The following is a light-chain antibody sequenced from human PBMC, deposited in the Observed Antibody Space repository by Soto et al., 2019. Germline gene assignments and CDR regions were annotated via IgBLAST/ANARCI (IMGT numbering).Light chain of an antibody. CDR3: SSYTSSNPLI. J-gene: IGLJ2*01. CDR1: SSDIGAYNR. V-gene: IGLV2-18*02. Sequence: QSALTQPPSVSGSPGQSVTISCTGTSSDIGAYNRVSWYQQPPGTAPKLMIYEVRDRTSGVPDRFSGSKSGNTASLTISGLHGEDEADYYCSSYTSSNPLIFGGGTKLTVL. CDR2: EVR.